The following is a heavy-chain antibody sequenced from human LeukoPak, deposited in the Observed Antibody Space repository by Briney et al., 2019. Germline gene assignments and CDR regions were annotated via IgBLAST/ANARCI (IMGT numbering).Heavy chain of an antibody. V-gene: IGHV3-30*02. Sequence: GGSLRLFCAASGFTFSTFGMHWVRQAPGKGLEWLAFIGNDGSDKYYVDSVKGRFTISRDNSKNTLYLQMNTLRAEDTAVYHCAAHQGYCSGGGCGPYWGQATQVTVSS. CDR2: IGNDGSDK. D-gene: IGHD2-8*02. CDR3: AAHQGYCSGGGCGPY. J-gene: IGHJ4*02. CDR1: GFTFSTFG.